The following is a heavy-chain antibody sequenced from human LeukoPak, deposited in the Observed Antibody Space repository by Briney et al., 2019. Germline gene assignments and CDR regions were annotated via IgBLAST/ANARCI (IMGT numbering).Heavy chain of an antibody. V-gene: IGHV1-69*05. CDR3: ARDCGNYYGSSGYYRHDAFDI. CDR2: IIPIFGTA. D-gene: IGHD3-22*01. J-gene: IGHJ3*02. Sequence: SVKVSCKASGGTFSSYAISWVRQAPGQGLEWMGGIIPIFGTANYAQKFQGRVTITTDESTSTAYMELSSLRSEDTAVYYCARDCGNYYGSSGYYRHDAFDIWGQGTMVTVSS. CDR1: GGTFSSYA.